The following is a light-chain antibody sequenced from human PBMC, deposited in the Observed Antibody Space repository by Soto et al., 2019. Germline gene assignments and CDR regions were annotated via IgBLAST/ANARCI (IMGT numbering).Light chain of an antibody. Sequence: QSVLTQAASVSGSPGQSITISCTGTSSDVGTYNSVSWYQQHPGKAPKLIISEVSNRPAGVSNRFSGSKSGNTASLTISGLQAQDETDYYYIAYTSSTRVFGGGTQLNVL. J-gene: IGLJ3*02. CDR2: EVS. V-gene: IGLV2-14*01. CDR3: IAYTSSTRV. CDR1: SSDVGTYNS.